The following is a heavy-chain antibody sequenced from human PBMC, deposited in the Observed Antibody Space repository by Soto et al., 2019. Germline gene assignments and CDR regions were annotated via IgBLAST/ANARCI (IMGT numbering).Heavy chain of an antibody. J-gene: IGHJ6*03. Sequence: GGSLRLSCAASGFTFSSYGMHWVRQAPGKGLEWVAVISYDGSNKYYADSVKGRFTISRDNSKNTLYLQMNSLRAEDTAVYYCAKDVAREGSGPLRGYYYMDVWGKGTTVTVSS. CDR3: AKDVAREGSGPLRGYYYMDV. CDR2: ISYDGSNK. V-gene: IGHV3-30*18. D-gene: IGHD3-10*01. CDR1: GFTFSSYG.